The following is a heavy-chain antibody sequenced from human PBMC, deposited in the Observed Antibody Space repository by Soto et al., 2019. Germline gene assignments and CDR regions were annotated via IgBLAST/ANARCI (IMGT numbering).Heavy chain of an antibody. CDR1: GGTFSSYT. Sequence: ASVKVSCKASGGTFSSYTISWVRQAPGQGLEWMGRIIPILGIANYAQKFQGRVTITADKSTSTAYMELGSLRSEDTAVYYCARSFYTGTTLDKDYSDDSGQGTLVTVSS. D-gene: IGHD1-7*01. CDR2: IIPILGIA. CDR3: ARSFYTGTTLDKDYSDD. V-gene: IGHV1-69*02. J-gene: IGHJ4*02.